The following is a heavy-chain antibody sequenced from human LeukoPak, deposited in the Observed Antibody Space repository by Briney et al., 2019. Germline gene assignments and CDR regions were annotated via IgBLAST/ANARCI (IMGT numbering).Heavy chain of an antibody. J-gene: IGHJ4*02. V-gene: IGHV6-1*01. CDR1: GDSVSSNSAA. D-gene: IGHD2-2*01. CDR3: ARDQRYCSSTSCRAGFDY. Sequence: SQTLSLTCAISGDSVSSNSAAWNWIRQSPSRGLEWLRRTYYRSKWYNDYAVSVKSRITINPDTSKNQFSLQLNSVTPEDTAVYYCARDQRYCSSTSCRAGFDYWGQGTLVTVSS. CDR2: TYYRSKWYN.